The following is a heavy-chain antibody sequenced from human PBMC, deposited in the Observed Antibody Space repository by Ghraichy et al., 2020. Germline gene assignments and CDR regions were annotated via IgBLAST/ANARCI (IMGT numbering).Heavy chain of an antibody. D-gene: IGHD2-2*01. Sequence: ASVKVSCKTSGYTFHNYAITWVRQAPGQGLECLGWINGYNGDTTYARKLQGRVTMTTDTSTATAYMELRSLTSDDTAVYFCARAPLFCSTISCFSLKYFGMDVRGQGTTVTVYS. CDR3: ARAPLFCSTISCFSLKYFGMDV. CDR1: GYTFHNYA. CDR2: INGYNGDT. J-gene: IGHJ6*02. V-gene: IGHV1-18*01.